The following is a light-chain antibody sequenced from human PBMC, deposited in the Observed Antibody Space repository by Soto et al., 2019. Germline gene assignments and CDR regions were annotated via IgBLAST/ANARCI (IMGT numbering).Light chain of an antibody. CDR3: SSYTSFSTYV. J-gene: IGLJ1*01. CDR1: SSDVGGYNY. V-gene: IGLV2-14*01. CDR2: EVS. Sequence: QSVLTQPASVSGSPGQSITISCTGTSSDVGGYNYVSWYQQHPGKAPKLMIYEVSNRPSGVSNRFSGSKSDNTASLTISGLQAEDEAAYYCSSYTSFSTYVFGTGTKVTVL.